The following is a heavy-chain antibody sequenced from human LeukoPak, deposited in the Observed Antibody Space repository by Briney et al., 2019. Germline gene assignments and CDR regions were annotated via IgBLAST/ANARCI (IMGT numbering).Heavy chain of an antibody. D-gene: IGHD6-6*01. CDR3: ARGPLGRSGDY. CDR1: GASFNSYY. J-gene: IGHJ4*02. V-gene: IGHV4-34*01. Sequence: SETLSLTCAVYGASFNSYYWDWIRQPPGKGLEWIGEINHSGSIKYNPSLKSRVTISVDRSKNQFALKMSGVTAADTAIYYCARGPLGRSGDYWGQGSLVTVSS. CDR2: INHSGSI.